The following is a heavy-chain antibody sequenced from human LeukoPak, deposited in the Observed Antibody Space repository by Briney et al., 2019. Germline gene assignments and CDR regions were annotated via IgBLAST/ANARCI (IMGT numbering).Heavy chain of an antibody. CDR2: IYYSGST. V-gene: IGHV4-59*01. J-gene: IGHJ4*02. D-gene: IGHD2-21*01. Sequence: SETLSLTCTVSGDSISSYYWSWIRQPPGKGLEWIGYIYYSGSTDYDPSLKSRVTISVDTSKNQFSLKLSSVTAADTAVYYCARGVVIAPQTFDYWGQGTLVTVSS. CDR1: GDSISSYY. CDR3: ARGVVIAPQTFDY.